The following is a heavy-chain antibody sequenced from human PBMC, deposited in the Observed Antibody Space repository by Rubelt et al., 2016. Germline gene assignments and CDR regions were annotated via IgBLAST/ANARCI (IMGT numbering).Heavy chain of an antibody. CDR3: ARSFRMVDAIPIGY. CDR2: ISAYNGNT. J-gene: IGHJ4*02. Sequence: QVQLVQSGAEVKKPGASVKVSCKASGYTFTSYGISWVRQAPGQGLEWMGWISAYNGNTNDEQKLRGRVTMTSATATSTAYRELRGLRSDDTAVDYCARSFRMVDAIPIGYWGQGTLVTVSS. D-gene: IGHD2-8*01. CDR1: GYTFTSYG. V-gene: IGHV1-18*01.